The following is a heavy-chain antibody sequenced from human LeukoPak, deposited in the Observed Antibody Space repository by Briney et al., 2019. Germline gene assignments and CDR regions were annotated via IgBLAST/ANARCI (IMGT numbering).Heavy chain of an antibody. CDR1: GFTFSSYG. J-gene: IGHJ3*02. CDR2: ISGSGGST. V-gene: IGHV3-23*01. CDR3: ALACSSTSCYARAFDI. Sequence: GGSLRLSCAATGFTFSSYGMHWVRKAPGKELEWVSAISGSGGSTYYADSVKGRFTISRDNSKNTLYLQMNSLRAEDTAVYYCALACSSTSCYARAFDIWGQGTMVTVSS. D-gene: IGHD2-2*01.